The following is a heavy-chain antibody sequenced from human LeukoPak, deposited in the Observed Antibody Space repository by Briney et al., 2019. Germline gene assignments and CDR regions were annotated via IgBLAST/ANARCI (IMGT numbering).Heavy chain of an antibody. J-gene: IGHJ6*02. Sequence: ASVQVSFKASGYTFTGYYMHWVRQAPGQGLEWMGWINPNRGSTNYAQKFQGRVTMTRDTSISTAYMELSRLRSDDTAVYYCARDMGCGYSHYYYGMDVWGQGTTLPLFS. CDR2: INPNRGST. V-gene: IGHV1-2*02. CDR1: GYTFTGYY. D-gene: IGHD5-18*01. CDR3: ARDMGCGYSHYYYGMDV.